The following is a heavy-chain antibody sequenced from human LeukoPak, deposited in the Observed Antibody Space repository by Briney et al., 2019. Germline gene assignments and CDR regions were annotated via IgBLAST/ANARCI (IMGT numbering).Heavy chain of an antibody. D-gene: IGHD2-2*01. CDR1: GFIFSNAW. Sequence: GGSLRLSCAASGFIFSNAWMSWVRQAPGKGLEWVGRIKSKTDGGTTDNAAPVKGRFTISRDDSKNTLYLQMNSLKTEDTAVYYCTTADLYCSSTSCCFDYWGQGTLVTVSS. V-gene: IGHV3-15*01. CDR2: IKSKTDGGTT. J-gene: IGHJ4*02. CDR3: TTADLYCSSTSCCFDY.